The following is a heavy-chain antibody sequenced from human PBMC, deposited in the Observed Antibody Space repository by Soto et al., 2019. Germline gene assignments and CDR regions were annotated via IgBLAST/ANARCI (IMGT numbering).Heavy chain of an antibody. CDR3: AKGRLAALFDP. J-gene: IGHJ5*02. Sequence: GGSLRLSCAASGFTFSSHTMSWVRQAPGKGLEWVSAISGSGGSTYYADSVKGRFTISRDNPKNTLYLQMNSLRAEDTAVYYCAKGRLAALFDPWGQGTLVTVSS. V-gene: IGHV3-23*01. CDR1: GFTFSSHT. CDR2: ISGSGGST.